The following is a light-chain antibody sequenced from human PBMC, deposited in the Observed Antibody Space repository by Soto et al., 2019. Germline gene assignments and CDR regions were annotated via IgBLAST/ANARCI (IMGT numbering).Light chain of an antibody. CDR3: QHLNTCPFT. J-gene: IGKJ4*01. CDR1: QGISSY. Sequence: DIQLTQSPSFLSASVGDRVTITCRASQGISSYLAWYQQKPGKAPKLLIYAASTLQSGVPSRFSGSESVTGFTLTISSLQPEDFATYNCQHLNTCPFTFGGRTKVEIK. CDR2: AAS. V-gene: IGKV1-9*01.